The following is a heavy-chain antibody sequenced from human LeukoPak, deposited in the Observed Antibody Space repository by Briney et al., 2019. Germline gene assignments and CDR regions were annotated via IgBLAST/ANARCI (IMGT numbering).Heavy chain of an antibody. CDR1: GGSISNGDHY. CDR3: ARGGRSYYYGSGSYYNFDY. CDR2: IYHSGST. J-gene: IGHJ4*02. Sequence: SSETLSLTCTVSGGSISNGDHYWSWIRQPPGKGLEYIGYIYHSGSTYYNPSLKSRVTISLDRSKNQFSLKLSSVTAADTAVYYCARGGRSYYYGSGSYYNFDYWGQGTLVTVSS. V-gene: IGHV4-30-2*01. D-gene: IGHD3-10*01.